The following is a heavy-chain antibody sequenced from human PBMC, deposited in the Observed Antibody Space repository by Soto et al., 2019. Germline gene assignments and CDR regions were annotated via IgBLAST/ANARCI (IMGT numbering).Heavy chain of an antibody. CDR1: EFTFSNYW. V-gene: IGHV3-74*01. J-gene: IGHJ6*02. D-gene: IGHD3-10*01. Sequence: GGSLRLSCTASEFTFSNYWMHWVRQAPGKGLVWVSCIRGDGSHTTYADSVKGRLTISRDNAKNTLYLQINSLRAEDTAVYYCARDWYGSGMSDYYGMDVWGQGTTVTVSS. CDR2: IRGDGSHT. CDR3: ARDWYGSGMSDYYGMDV.